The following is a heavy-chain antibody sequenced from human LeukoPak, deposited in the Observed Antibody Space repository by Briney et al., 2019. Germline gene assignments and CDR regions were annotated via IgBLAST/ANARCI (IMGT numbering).Heavy chain of an antibody. CDR2: IDPSDSYT. CDR3: ARYDGYYCDSSGYYYSRLLASDI. D-gene: IGHD3-22*01. CDR1: GYSFTSYW. V-gene: IGHV5-10-1*01. Sequence: GESLRISCKGSGYSFTSYWISWVRQMPGKGLEWMGRIDPSDSYTNYSPSFQGHVTISADKSISTAYLQWSSLKASDTAMYYCARYDGYYCDSSGYYYSRLLASDIWGQGTMVTVSS. J-gene: IGHJ3*02.